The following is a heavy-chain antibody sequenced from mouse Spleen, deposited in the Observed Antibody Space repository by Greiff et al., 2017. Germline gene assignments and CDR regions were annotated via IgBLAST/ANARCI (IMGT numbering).Heavy chain of an antibody. Sequence: QVQLQQSGPELVKPGASVKISCKASGYAFSSSWMNWVKQRPGKGLEWIGRIYPGDGDTNYNGKFKGKATLTADKSSSTAYMQLSSLTSEDSAVYFCARHGYDAYYFDYWGQGTTLTVSS. CDR1: GYAFSSSW. V-gene: IGHV1-82*01. CDR3: ARHGYDAYYFDY. J-gene: IGHJ2*01. CDR2: IYPGDGDT. D-gene: IGHD2-2*01.